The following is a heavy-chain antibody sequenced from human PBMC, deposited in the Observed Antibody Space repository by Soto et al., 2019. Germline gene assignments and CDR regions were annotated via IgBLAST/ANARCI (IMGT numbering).Heavy chain of an antibody. Sequence: QVPLVQSGAEAKKPGAAVKVSCKASGYSFATYAIPWVRRAPGQGLVWMGWINPYSGDTEYSDTFQDRVTITSDTPATTAYTELRGLTSADTAVDYCARMYRSAGWLDPWGQGTLVTVSS. CDR3: ARMYRSAGWLDP. J-gene: IGHJ5*02. CDR1: GYSFATYA. D-gene: IGHD2-8*02. V-gene: IGHV1-3*01. CDR2: INPYSGDT.